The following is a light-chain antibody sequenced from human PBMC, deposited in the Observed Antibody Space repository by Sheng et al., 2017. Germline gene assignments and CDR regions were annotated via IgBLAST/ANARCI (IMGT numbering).Light chain of an antibody. V-gene: IGKV1-5*03. Sequence: DIQMTQSPSTLSASVGDRVTITCRASQSISSWLAWYQQKPGKAPNLLIYKASSLESGVPSRFSGSGSGTEFTLTISSLQPDDFATYYCQQYESYSHTFGQGTKLEIK. CDR1: QSISSW. CDR2: KAS. CDR3: QQYESYSHT. J-gene: IGKJ2*01.